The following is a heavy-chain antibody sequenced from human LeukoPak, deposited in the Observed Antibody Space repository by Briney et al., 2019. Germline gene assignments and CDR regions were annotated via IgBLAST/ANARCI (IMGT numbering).Heavy chain of an antibody. Sequence: GGSLRLPCVASGFSFSNYAMSWVRQAPGKGLEWVSGIFGSSGNTYYADSVKGQVTISRGNSRNTIYLQMNSLRAEDTAVYYCAKDRTYYSDFSAYYCSPPLQQYWGRGTLVIVSA. D-gene: IGHD3-22*01. CDR2: IFGSSGNT. J-gene: IGHJ1*01. CDR1: GFSFSNYA. V-gene: IGHV3-23*01. CDR3: AKDRTYYSDFSAYYCSPPLQQY.